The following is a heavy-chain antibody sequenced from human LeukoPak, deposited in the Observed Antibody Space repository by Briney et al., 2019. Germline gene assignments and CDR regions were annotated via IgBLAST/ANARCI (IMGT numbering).Heavy chain of an antibody. J-gene: IGHJ4*02. V-gene: IGHV3-15*01. D-gene: IGHD4-17*01. CDR2: IKSKTDGGTT. CDR1: GFTFSNAW. CDR3: TTGPYGDRFDY. Sequence: PGGSMRLSCAASGFTFSNAWMSWVRQAPGKGLEWVGRIKSKTDGGTTDYAAPVKGRFTISRDDSKNTLYLQMNSLKTEDTAVYYCTTGPYGDRFDYWGQGTLVTASS.